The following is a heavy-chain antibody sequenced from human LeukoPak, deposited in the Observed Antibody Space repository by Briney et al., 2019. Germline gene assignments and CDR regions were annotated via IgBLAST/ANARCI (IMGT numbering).Heavy chain of an antibody. CDR1: GFTFSTYG. J-gene: IGHJ4*02. Sequence: GGSLRLSCAASGFTFSTYGMHWVRQAPGEGLEWVAFIRYDGSNRYYADSVKGRFTISRDNSKNTLYLQMSSLRAEDTAVYYCARVGVGMYHFDHWGQGTLVTVSS. V-gene: IGHV3-30*02. CDR3: ARVGVGMYHFDH. CDR2: IRYDGSNR. D-gene: IGHD2-2*01.